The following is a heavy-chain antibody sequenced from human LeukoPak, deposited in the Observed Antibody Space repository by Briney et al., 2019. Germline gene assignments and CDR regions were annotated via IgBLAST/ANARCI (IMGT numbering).Heavy chain of an antibody. J-gene: IGHJ4*02. CDR3: ARCSPGDSSNFYAVLRY. CDR2: IIPVFGTT. D-gene: IGHD3-22*01. V-gene: IGHV1-69*06. CDR1: GGTFSSYA. Sequence: SVKVSCKASGGTFSSYAVSWVRLTPGQGLEWLGGIIPVFGTTTYAQKFQAKVTMTADKSTNTAYLEISSLTSDDTAVYYCARCSPGDSSNFYAVLRYWGQGTQATVST.